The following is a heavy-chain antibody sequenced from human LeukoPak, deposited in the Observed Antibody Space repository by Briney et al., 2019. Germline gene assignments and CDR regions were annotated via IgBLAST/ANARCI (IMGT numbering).Heavy chain of an antibody. V-gene: IGHV3-9*01. D-gene: IGHD3-10*01. CDR2: IAWNSGNT. Sequence: LRLSFAASGLTFDNYAMHWVRQAPGKGLEWVSGIAWNSGNTGFADSVKGRFTISRDNAENSLYLQMNSLTPEDTAFYFCAKDMNSYGSGSSYNPWGPFDSWGQGTLVTVSS. CDR3: AKDMNSYGSGSSYNPWGPFDS. J-gene: IGHJ4*02. CDR1: GLTFDNYA.